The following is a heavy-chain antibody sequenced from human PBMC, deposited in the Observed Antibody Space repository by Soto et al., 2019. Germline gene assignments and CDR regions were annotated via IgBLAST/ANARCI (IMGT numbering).Heavy chain of an antibody. J-gene: IGHJ4*02. CDR1: GFTFSSYS. V-gene: IGHV3-23*01. D-gene: IGHD3-10*01. CDR3: AKNGWFGESYHPFFDY. CDR2: ISGSGVSK. Sequence: GGSLRLSCAASGFTFSSYSMSWVRQAPWKGLEWVSAISGSGVSKYYADSVKGRFTISRDNSKNTLYLQMNSLRAEDTAVYYCAKNGWFGESYHPFFDYWGQGTLVTVSS.